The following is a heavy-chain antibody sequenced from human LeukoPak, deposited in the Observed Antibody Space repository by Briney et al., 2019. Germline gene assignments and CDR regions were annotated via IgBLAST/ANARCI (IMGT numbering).Heavy chain of an antibody. CDR1: GFIFSNYA. V-gene: IGHV3-23*01. Sequence: GGSLRLSCATSGFIFSNYAVSWVRQAPGKGLEWVSIISGSGDTTYYADSVKGRFTISRDNSKSTLYLQMNSLRAEDTAVYYCARDRSGWYDYWGQGTLVTVSS. J-gene: IGHJ4*02. D-gene: IGHD6-19*01. CDR3: ARDRSGWYDY. CDR2: ISGSGDTT.